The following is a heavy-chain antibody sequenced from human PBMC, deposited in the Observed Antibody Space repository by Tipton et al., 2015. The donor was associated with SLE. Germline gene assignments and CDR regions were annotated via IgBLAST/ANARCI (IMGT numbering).Heavy chain of an antibody. J-gene: IGHJ3*02. CDR2: IYYSGST. Sequence: TLSLTCTVSGGSISSYYWSWIRQPPGKGLEWIGSIYYSGSTYYNPSLKSRVTVSVNTSKNQFSLKLSSVTAADTAVYYCARYQRLLWFPGRSDDAFDIWGQGTMVTVSS. CDR1: GGSISSYY. V-gene: IGHV4-59*04. D-gene: IGHD3-10*01. CDR3: ARYQRLLWFPGRSDDAFDI.